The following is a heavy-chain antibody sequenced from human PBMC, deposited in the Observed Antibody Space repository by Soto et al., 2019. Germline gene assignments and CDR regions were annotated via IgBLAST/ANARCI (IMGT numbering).Heavy chain of an antibody. CDR3: TGDRLITIFGGHYGMDT. CDR1: GFNFNKYW. J-gene: IGHJ6*02. D-gene: IGHD3-3*01. CDR2: IKKDGSEE. V-gene: IGHV3-7*05. Sequence: EEQLVESGGGLVQPGGSRRLSCVASGFNFNKYWMSWVRQAPGKGLEWVANIKKDGSEESYVDSVEGRFTISRDNAKSSLYLEMNSLSCDDKDVYYCTGDRLITIFGGHYGMDTWGQGTTVIVSS.